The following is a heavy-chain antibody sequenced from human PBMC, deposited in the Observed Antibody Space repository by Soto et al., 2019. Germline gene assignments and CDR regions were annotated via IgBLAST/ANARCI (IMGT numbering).Heavy chain of an antibody. J-gene: IGHJ6*02. CDR2: VRTKAYSYST. D-gene: IGHD1-26*01. CDR3: ADVGRTTTAV. CDR1: GFTFSDHF. V-gene: IGHV3-72*01. Sequence: GGSLRLSCAASGFTFSDHFMDWVRQAPGKGLEWVGQVRTKAYSYSTDYAASVKGRFTISRDDSQNSLYLQMNSLKTEDTAVYYCADVGRTTTAVWGQGTTVTVSS.